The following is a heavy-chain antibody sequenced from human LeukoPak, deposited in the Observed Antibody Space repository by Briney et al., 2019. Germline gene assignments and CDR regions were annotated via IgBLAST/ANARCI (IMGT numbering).Heavy chain of an antibody. D-gene: IGHD3-22*01. CDR1: GYTFTTYH. J-gene: IGHJ4*02. CDR3: ARNFYFDSSGYYHY. CDR2: INPNSGGT. V-gene: IGHV1-2*02. Sequence: ASAKGSCKASGYTFTTYHIHWVGQAPGQGLEWMGWINPNSGGTNYAQNFQGRVTMTRDTSISTAYIELSSLRSDDTAVYYCARNFYFDSSGYYHYWGQGTLVTVSS.